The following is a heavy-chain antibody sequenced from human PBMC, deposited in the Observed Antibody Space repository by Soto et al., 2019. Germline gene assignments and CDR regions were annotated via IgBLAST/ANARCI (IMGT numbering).Heavy chain of an antibody. CDR1: GFSFGSYG. J-gene: IGHJ6*02. V-gene: IGHV3-33*01. Sequence: QVQLVESGGGAVQPGRSLRLSCAASGFSFGSYGMYWVRQAPGKGLEWVAVIWYDGGNKEYADSVRGRFTVSRDNSNNTLYVQMNSLRAEDTAVYYCARVGYEIAAHYFGMDVWGQGTTVTVSS. CDR2: IWYDGGNK. CDR3: ARVGYEIAAHYFGMDV. D-gene: IGHD6-25*01.